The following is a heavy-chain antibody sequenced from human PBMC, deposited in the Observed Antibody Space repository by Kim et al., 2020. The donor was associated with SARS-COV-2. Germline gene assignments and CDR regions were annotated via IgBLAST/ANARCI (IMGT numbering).Heavy chain of an antibody. D-gene: IGHD3-16*01. J-gene: IGHJ4*02. CDR3: ATSDHGAGFGY. V-gene: IGHV3-74*01. CDR2: INSDGSST. Sequence: GGSLRLSCAASGFTFSSYWMHWVRQAPGKGLVWVSRINSDGSSTSYADSVKGRFTISRDNAKNTLYLQMNSLRAEDTAVYYCATSDHGAGFGYWGQGTLVTVSS. CDR1: GFTFSSYW.